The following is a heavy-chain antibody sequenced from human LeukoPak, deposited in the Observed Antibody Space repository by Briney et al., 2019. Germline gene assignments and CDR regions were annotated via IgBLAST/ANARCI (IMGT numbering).Heavy chain of an antibody. Sequence: GGSLRLSCAASGFTFSDYWMSWVRQAPGKGLEWVSSISSSSSYIYYADSVKGRFTISRDNAKNSLYLQMNSLRAEDTAVYYCARARGTWNDPLFDYWGQGTLVTVSS. CDR3: ARARGTWNDPLFDY. CDR1: GFTFSDYW. V-gene: IGHV3-21*01. CDR2: ISSSSSYI. D-gene: IGHD1-1*01. J-gene: IGHJ4*02.